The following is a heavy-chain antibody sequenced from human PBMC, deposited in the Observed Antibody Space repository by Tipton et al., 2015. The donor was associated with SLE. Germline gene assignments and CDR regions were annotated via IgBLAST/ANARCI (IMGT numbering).Heavy chain of an antibody. CDR1: GFTFSSYA. CDR2: ISYDGSNK. CDR3: VKANKWGSQFTGYAH. V-gene: IGHV3-30-3*01. D-gene: IGHD5-12*01. Sequence: SLKLSCAPSGFTFSSYAMHWVRQAPGKGLEWVALISYDGSNKYYADSVKGRFTISRDNSKNTLYLQMTSLKTEDTAFYHCVKANKWGSQFTGYAHWGHGTLVTVSS. J-gene: IGHJ4*01.